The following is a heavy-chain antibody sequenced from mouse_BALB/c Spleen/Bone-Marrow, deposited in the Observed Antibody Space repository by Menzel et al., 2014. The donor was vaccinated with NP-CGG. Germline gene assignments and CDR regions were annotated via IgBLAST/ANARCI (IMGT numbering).Heavy chain of an antibody. J-gene: IGHJ2*01. CDR3: ARGSNDY. CDR2: INSNGGST. V-gene: IGHV5-6-3*01. Sequence: EVMLVESGGGLVQPGGSLKLSCAASGFTFSSYGMSWVRQTPDKRLELVATINSNGGSTYYPDSVKGRFTISRDNAKNTLYLQMSSLKSEDTAMYYCARGSNDYWGQGTTLTVSS. CDR1: GFTFSSYG.